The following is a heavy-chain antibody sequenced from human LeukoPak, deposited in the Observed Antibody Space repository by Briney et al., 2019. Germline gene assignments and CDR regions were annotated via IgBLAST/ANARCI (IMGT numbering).Heavy chain of an antibody. Sequence: GGSLRLCCAAAGVTVSSNYMSCVRQAPGKGLEWVSVIYSGGSTYYADSVKGRFTISRDNSKNTLYLQMNSLRAEDTAVYYCARDLNWGSPYWGQGTLVTVSS. CDR2: IYSGGST. V-gene: IGHV3-53*01. J-gene: IGHJ4*02. CDR3: ARDLNWGSPY. D-gene: IGHD7-27*01. CDR1: GVTVSSNY.